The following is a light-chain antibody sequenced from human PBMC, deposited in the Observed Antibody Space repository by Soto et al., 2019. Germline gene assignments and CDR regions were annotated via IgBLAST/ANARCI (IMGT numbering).Light chain of an antibody. Sequence: DIQMTQSPSSVSASVGDRVTITCRASQVISSWLAWYQQKPGKAPKLLIYATSSLQTGVPSRFSGSGSGTDFTLSISSLQPEDFATYYCLQANSFPWMFGQGTKVEIK. J-gene: IGKJ1*01. CDR3: LQANSFPWM. CDR1: QVISSW. CDR2: ATS. V-gene: IGKV1-12*01.